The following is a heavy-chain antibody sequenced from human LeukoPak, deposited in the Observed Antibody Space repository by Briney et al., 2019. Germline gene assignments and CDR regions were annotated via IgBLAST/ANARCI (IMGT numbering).Heavy chain of an antibody. Sequence: SETLSLTCTVSGGSISSYYWSWIRQPAGKGLEWIGRIYTSGSTNHNPSLKSRVTMSVDTSKNQFSLKLSSVTAADTAVYYCARDPFRYCSSTSCYNNWFDPWGQGTLVTVSS. CDR2: IYTSGST. CDR1: GGSISSYY. D-gene: IGHD2-2*01. V-gene: IGHV4-4*07. J-gene: IGHJ5*02. CDR3: ARDPFRYCSSTSCYNNWFDP.